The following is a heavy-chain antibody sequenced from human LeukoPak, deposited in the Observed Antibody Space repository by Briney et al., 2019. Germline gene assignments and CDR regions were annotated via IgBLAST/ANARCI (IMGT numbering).Heavy chain of an antibody. V-gene: IGHV4-59*01. CDR1: GGSINNYY. CDR3: ARVAGYCTPTTRYAFYFDY. D-gene: IGHD2-2*01. J-gene: IGHJ4*02. Sequence: PSETLSLTCSVSGGSINNYYWSWHRQPPGKGPEWIGYIYYNGNTNNNPSLKSRVTISIETSKNQLSLKLRSVTAADTAVYYCARVAGYCTPTTRYAFYFDYWGQGTLVTVSS. CDR2: IYYNGNT.